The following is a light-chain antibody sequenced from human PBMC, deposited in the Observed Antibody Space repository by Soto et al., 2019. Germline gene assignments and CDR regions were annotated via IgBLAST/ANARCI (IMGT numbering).Light chain of an antibody. Sequence: DIVMTQSPDSLAVSLGERATISCKSSQTISYTSINKTYLAWYQQRPGQPPKLLIYWASIRGSGVPDRLSGSGFGTDFTLTISSLQTEDVEVYYCQQYFSYQLTFGGGTKVDIK. V-gene: IGKV4-1*01. J-gene: IGKJ4*01. CDR3: QQYFSYQLT. CDR1: QTISYTSINKTY. CDR2: WAS.